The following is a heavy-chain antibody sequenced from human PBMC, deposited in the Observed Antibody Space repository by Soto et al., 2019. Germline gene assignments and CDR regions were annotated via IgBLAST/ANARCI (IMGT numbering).Heavy chain of an antibody. CDR3: ARDKDFWSGYYQRWFDL. V-gene: IGHV1-8*01. Sequence: GYAQKFQGRVTMTRNTSMSTAYMELSSLRSEDTAVYYCARDKDFWSGYYQRWFDLWGQGTLVTVSS. D-gene: IGHD3-3*01. J-gene: IGHJ5*02.